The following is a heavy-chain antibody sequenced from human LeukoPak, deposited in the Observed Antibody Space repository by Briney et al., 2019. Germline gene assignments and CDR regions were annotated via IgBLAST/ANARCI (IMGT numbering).Heavy chain of an antibody. CDR3: ARDLTLSIVVVPAAINWFDP. Sequence: ASVKVSCKASGYTFTSYYMHWVRQAPGQGLEWMGWINPNSGGTNYAQKFQGRVTMTRDTSISTAYMELSRLRSDDTAVYYCARDLTLSIVVVPAAINWFDPWGQGTLVTVSS. CDR1: GYTFTSYY. J-gene: IGHJ5*02. CDR2: INPNSGGT. V-gene: IGHV1-2*02. D-gene: IGHD2-2*02.